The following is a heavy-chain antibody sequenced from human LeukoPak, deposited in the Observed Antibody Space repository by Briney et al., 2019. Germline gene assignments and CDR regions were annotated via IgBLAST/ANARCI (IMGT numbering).Heavy chain of an antibody. CDR1: GGSISSYY. CDR2: INHSGST. CDR3: ASGWVVIDY. Sequence: SETLSLTCTVSGGSISSYYWSWIRQPPGKGLEWIGEINHSGSTNYNPSLKSRVTISVDTSKNQFSLKLSSVTAADTAVYYCASGWVVIDYWGQGTLVTVSS. D-gene: IGHD3-22*01. J-gene: IGHJ4*02. V-gene: IGHV4-34*01.